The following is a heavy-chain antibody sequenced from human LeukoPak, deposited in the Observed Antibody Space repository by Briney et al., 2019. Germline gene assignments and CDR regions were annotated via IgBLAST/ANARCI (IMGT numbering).Heavy chain of an antibody. J-gene: IGHJ5*02. D-gene: IGHD5-18*01. Sequence: PSETLSLTCTVSGGSISSGSYYWGWIRQPPGKGLEWIGSIFYSGSTYYNPSLKSRVTISVDTSKSQFSLKLNSVTAADTAVYYCAGLRGYSNSWGQGTLVTASS. CDR1: GGSISSGSYY. CDR3: AGLRGYSNS. CDR2: IFYSGST. V-gene: IGHV4-39*01.